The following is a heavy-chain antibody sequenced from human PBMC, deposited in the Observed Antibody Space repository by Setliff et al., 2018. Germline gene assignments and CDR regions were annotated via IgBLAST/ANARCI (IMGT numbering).Heavy chain of an antibody. D-gene: IGHD2-2*01. J-gene: IGHJ4*02. CDR3: ARQGCSSTSCHSIDY. CDR2: IYPGNSNT. Sequence: ESLKISCKGSGYSFTSNWIAWVRQMPGKGLECMGIIYPGNSNTRYSPPFQGQVTISADKAINTAYLQWNSLQASDTAMYYCARQGCSSTSCHSIDYWGQGTLVTVSS. V-gene: IGHV5-51*01. CDR1: GYSFTSNW.